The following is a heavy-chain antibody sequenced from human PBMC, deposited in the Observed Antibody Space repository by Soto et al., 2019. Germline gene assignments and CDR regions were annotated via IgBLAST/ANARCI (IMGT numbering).Heavy chain of an antibody. J-gene: IGHJ3*02. Sequence: SETLSLTCTVSGGSISSSSYYWGWIRQPPVKGLEWIGSIYYSGRTYYNPSLKSRVTISADTSNNQFSLNLSSVTAADTAVHYCARRSDRMGQSAFDIRGQGTTVTVSS. CDR2: IYYSGRT. CDR3: ARRSDRMGQSAFDI. V-gene: IGHV4-39*01. D-gene: IGHD2-8*01. CDR1: GGSISSSSYY.